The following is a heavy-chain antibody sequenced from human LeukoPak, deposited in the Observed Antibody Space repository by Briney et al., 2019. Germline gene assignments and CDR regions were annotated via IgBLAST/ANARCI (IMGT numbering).Heavy chain of an antibody. V-gene: IGHV3-48*03. CDR3: ARDFPARYDISTGSF. J-gene: IGHJ4*02. CDR2: ISSSGSTI. Sequence: GGSLRLSCAASGFTFSSYEMNWVRQAPGKGLEWVSYISSSGSTIYYADSVKGRFTISRDNAKNSLYLQMNSLRAEDTAVYYCARDFPARYDISTGSFWGQGTLVTVSS. CDR1: GFTFSSYE. D-gene: IGHD3-9*01.